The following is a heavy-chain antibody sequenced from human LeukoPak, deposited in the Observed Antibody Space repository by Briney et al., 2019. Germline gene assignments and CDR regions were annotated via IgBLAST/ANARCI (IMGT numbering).Heavy chain of an antibody. Sequence: SVKVSCKASGGTFSSYAISWVRQAPGQGLEWMGGVIPIFGTANYAQKFQGRATITADESTSTAYMELSSLRSEDTAVYYCARDSYPPSYYYYYGMDVWGQGTTVTVSS. J-gene: IGHJ6*02. CDR1: GGTFSSYA. CDR3: ARDSYPPSYYYYYGMDV. V-gene: IGHV1-69*13. CDR2: VIPIFGTA.